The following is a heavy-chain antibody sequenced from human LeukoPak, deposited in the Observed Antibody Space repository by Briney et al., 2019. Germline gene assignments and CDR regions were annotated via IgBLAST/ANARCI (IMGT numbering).Heavy chain of an antibody. J-gene: IGHJ4*02. CDR3: ARRAPMGLLDY. CDR2: ISAYNGNT. V-gene: IGHV1-18*04. CDR1: GYTFTNYY. Sequence: ASVKVSCKTSGYTFTNYYLHWVRQAPGQGLEWMGWISAYNGNTNYAQKLQGRVTMTTDTSTSTAYMELRSLRSDDTAVYYCARRAPMGLLDYWGQGTLVTVSS. D-gene: IGHD2-8*01.